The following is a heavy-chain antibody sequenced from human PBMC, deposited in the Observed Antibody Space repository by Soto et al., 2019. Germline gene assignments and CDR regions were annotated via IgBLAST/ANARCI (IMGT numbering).Heavy chain of an antibody. Sequence: GESLKISCKGSGYSFTSYWIGWVRQMPGKGLEWMGIIYPGDSDTRYSPSFQGQVTISADKSISTAYLQWSSLKASDTAMYYCARLMVVGALEFYYYGMDVWGQGTTVTVSS. J-gene: IGHJ6*02. D-gene: IGHD1-26*01. CDR1: GYSFTSYW. CDR3: ARLMVVGALEFYYYGMDV. V-gene: IGHV5-51*01. CDR2: IYPGDSDT.